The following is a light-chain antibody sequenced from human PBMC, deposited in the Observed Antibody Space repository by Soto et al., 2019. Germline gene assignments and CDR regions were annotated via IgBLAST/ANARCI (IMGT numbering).Light chain of an antibody. CDR1: QSISSW. CDR3: QQYNTYPYT. V-gene: IGKV1-5*01. J-gene: IGKJ2*01. CDR2: DAS. Sequence: DIQMTQSPSTLSASVGDRVTITCRASQSISSWLAWYQQKPGKAPKLLICDASSLESGVPSRFRGSGSGTEVTLAISSLQPDDFATYYCQQYNTYPYTFGQGTKLEIK.